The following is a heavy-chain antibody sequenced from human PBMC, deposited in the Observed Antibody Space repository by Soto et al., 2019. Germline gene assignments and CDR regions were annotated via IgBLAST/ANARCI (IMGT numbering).Heavy chain of an antibody. Sequence: QLQLQESGPGLVKPSETLSLTCSVSDDSINSDKYYWGWIRQPPGKGLEWIGSIYYRGNAYSNPSHQTRVTLSLDKSRSQFSLKLNSVTAADSAVYFCARLEGLATISYYFDFWGPGALVTVSS. CDR1: DDSINSDKYY. J-gene: IGHJ4*02. V-gene: IGHV4-39*01. CDR3: ARLEGLATISYYFDF. CDR2: IYYRGNA. D-gene: IGHD3-9*01.